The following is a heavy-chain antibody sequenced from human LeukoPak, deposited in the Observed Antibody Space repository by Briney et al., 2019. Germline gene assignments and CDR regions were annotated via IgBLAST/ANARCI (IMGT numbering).Heavy chain of an antibody. J-gene: IGHJ5*02. CDR3: ARWKISWGENWFDP. V-gene: IGHV1-2*02. CDR1: GYTFTGYY. D-gene: IGHD3-10*01. Sequence: GASVKVSCKASGYTFTGYYMHWVRQAPGQGLEWMGWINPNSGGTNYAQKFQGRVTMTRDTSISTAYMELSRLRSDDTAVYYCARWKISWGENWFDPWGQGTLVTVSS. CDR2: INPNSGGT.